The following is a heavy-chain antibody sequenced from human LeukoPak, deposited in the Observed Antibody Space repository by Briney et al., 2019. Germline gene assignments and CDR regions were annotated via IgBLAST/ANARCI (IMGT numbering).Heavy chain of an antibody. V-gene: IGHV4-39*07. CDR3: ARSWDYYGSGSYYSDY. CDR2: VYYSGST. Sequence: SETLSLTCTVSGGSISSSSYYWGWVRQPPGKGLEWIGSVYYSGSTYYSPSLKGRVTISLDTSKNQFSLKLSSVTAADTAVYYCARSWDYYGSGSYYSDYWGQGTLVTVSS. J-gene: IGHJ4*02. D-gene: IGHD3-10*01. CDR1: GGSISSSSYY.